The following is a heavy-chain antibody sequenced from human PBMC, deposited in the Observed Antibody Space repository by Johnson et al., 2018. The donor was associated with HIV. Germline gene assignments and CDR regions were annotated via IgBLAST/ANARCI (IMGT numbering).Heavy chain of an antibody. CDR1: GFTFSSYG. Sequence: QVQLVESGGGVVQPGRSLRVSCAASGFTFSSYGMHWVRQAPGKGLEWVAVTSNDGSNKYYADSVKGRFTIYRDNFKNTLYLQMNGRRPEDTAVYYCAKEDPWRRAFNIWGQGTVVTGSS. J-gene: IGHJ3*02. CDR2: TSNDGSNK. CDR3: AKEDPWRRAFNI. D-gene: IGHD1-1*01. V-gene: IGHV3-30*18.